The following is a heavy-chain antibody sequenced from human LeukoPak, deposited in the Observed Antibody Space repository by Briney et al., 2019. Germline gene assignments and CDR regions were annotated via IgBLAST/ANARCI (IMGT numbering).Heavy chain of an antibody. D-gene: IGHD5-12*01. V-gene: IGHV4-61*02. CDR2: IFTSGST. CDR3: ARHRGYSGGFDY. J-gene: IGHJ4*02. CDR1: GGSISSGSYY. Sequence: KPSETLSLTCTVSGGSISSGSYYWSWIRQPAGKGLEWIGRIFTSGSTNYNPSLKSRVTISVDTSKDLFSLKLTSVTAADTTVYYCARHRGYSGGFDYWGQGTLVTVSS.